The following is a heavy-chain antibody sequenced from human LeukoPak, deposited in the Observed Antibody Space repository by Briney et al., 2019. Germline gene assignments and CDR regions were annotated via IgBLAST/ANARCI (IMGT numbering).Heavy chain of an antibody. V-gene: IGHV3-48*01. J-gene: IGHJ4*02. CDR3: IVLAVAGTFGFDY. D-gene: IGHD6-19*01. Sequence: GGSLRLSCAASGFTFSSYSMNWVRQAPGKGLGWVSYISSSSSTIYYADSVKGRFTITRDNAKNSLYLQMNSLRAEDTAVYYCIVLAVAGTFGFDYWGQGTLVTVSS. CDR1: GFTFSSYS. CDR2: ISSSSSTI.